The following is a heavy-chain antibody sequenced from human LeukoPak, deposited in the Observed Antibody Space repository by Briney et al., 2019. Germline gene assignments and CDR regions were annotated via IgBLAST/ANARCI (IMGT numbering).Heavy chain of an antibody. Sequence: PSETLSLTCTVYGGSISSYYWSWIRQPPGKGLEWIGYIYYSGSTNYNPSLKSRVTISVDRSKNQFSLKLNSVTAADTAVYYCARDNYDSSGYYYAFDIWGPGTMVTVSS. D-gene: IGHD3-22*01. CDR1: GGSISSYY. V-gene: IGHV4-59*12. CDR2: IYYSGST. J-gene: IGHJ3*02. CDR3: ARDNYDSSGYYYAFDI.